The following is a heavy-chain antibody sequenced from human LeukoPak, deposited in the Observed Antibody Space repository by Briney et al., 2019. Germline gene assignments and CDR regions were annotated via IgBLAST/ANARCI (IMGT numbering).Heavy chain of an antibody. D-gene: IGHD2-15*01. CDR3: AKRVAATALYYFDY. CDR1: GFTFSSYA. Sequence: GGSLRLSCAASGFTFSSYAMSWVRQAPGKGLEWVSAISGSGGSTYYADSVKGRFTISRDNSKNMLFLQMNSLIVEDTAIYYCAKRVAATALYYFDYWGQGTLVTVSS. V-gene: IGHV3-23*01. J-gene: IGHJ4*02. CDR2: ISGSGGST.